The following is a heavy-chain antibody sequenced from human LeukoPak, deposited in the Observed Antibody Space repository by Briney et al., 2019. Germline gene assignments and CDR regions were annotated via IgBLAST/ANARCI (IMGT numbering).Heavy chain of an antibody. Sequence: SETLSLTCTVSGDSINSGFYYWGWIRQPPEKGLEWIGRIYYSGTTHYNPSLKSRVTISVETSKNQFSLQVSSVTAADTALYYCVRHPDHRVVLIWGQGTMVTVSS. CDR1: GDSINSGFYY. D-gene: IGHD3-3*01. CDR2: IYYSGTT. CDR3: VRHPDHRVVLI. J-gene: IGHJ3*02. V-gene: IGHV4-39*01.